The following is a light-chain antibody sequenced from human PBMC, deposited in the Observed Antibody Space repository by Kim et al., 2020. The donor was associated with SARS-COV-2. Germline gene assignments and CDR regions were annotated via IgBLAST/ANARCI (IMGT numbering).Light chain of an antibody. CDR1: SSDVGGYEY. CDR3: SSYTSSSTWV. V-gene: IGLV2-14*04. CDR2: DVS. J-gene: IGLJ3*02. Sequence: QSITISCTGTSSDVGGYEYVSWYQQHPGKPPNLMIYDVSKRPSGVSNRFSGSKSGNTAFLTISGLQAEDETDYYCSSYTSSSTWVFGGGTQLTVL.